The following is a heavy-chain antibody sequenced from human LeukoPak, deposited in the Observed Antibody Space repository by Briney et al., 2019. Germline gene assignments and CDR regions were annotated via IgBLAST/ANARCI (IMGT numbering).Heavy chain of an antibody. J-gene: IGHJ4*02. CDR3: SRDPTYYLRYGYFDY. CDR2: IGIWNSPI. V-gene: IGHV3-48*01. D-gene: IGHD1-26*01. CDR1: GFTFTRHS. Sequence: GGSLRLSCAASGFTFTRHSMNWVRQAPGKGLEWVSFIGIWNSPIHYADSVRGRFTISRDNAKNSIYLQMNSQRVEDTAVYYCSRDPTYYLRYGYFDYWGQGALVTVSS.